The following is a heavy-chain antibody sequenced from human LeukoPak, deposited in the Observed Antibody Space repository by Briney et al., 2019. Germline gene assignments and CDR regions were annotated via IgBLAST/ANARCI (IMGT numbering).Heavy chain of an antibody. CDR1: GFDFSIYT. D-gene: IGHD3-3*01. CDR2: ISGSGNGGSR. CDR3: VRDFGRIRGTPDS. V-gene: IGHV3-64D*06. J-gene: IGHJ4*02. Sequence: GGSLRLSCSASGFDFSIYTMYWVRQAPGKGPEYVSTISGSGNGGSRYYADSVKGRFTISRDDSKSIVYLQMNNLRSEDTAVYYCVRDFGRIRGTPDSWGQGTLVTVSS.